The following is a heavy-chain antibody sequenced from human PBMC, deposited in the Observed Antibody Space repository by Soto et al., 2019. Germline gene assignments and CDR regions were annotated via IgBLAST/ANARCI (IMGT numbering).Heavy chain of an antibody. CDR2: ISISGTTI. Sequence: QVQLGEAGEGLVKPGGSLSLSCAASGFTLSDYYMTWIRQAPGKGLEWVSDISISGTTIHYADSVRGRFTISRDNAKNSLWLQMNTLRAEDTAVYYCARFRGDVYYNFWGQGTLVTVSS. D-gene: IGHD3-10*01. CDR1: GFTLSDYY. CDR3: ARFRGDVYYNF. J-gene: IGHJ4*02. V-gene: IGHV3-11*01.